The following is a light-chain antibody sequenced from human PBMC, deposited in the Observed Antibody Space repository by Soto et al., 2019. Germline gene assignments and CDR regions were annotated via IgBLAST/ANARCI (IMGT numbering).Light chain of an antibody. J-gene: IGLJ2*01. CDR1: SSNIGRNT. CDR3: AAWDDSLSGLV. CDR2: GNN. V-gene: IGLV1-44*01. Sequence: QSVLTQPPSASGAPGQRVTISCSGGSSNIGRNTVNWYQQLPGTAPKLLIYGNNQRPSGVPDRFSGSKSGTSASLAISGLHSEDEADYYCAAWDDSLSGLVFGGGTKVTVL.